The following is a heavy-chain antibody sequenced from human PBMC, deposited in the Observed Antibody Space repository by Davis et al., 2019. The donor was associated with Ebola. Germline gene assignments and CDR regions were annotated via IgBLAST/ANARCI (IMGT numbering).Heavy chain of an antibody. V-gene: IGHV1-18*04. CDR1: GYTFTSYG. D-gene: IGHD2-2*01. CDR2: ISAYNGNT. CDR3: ARDPGIVVVPAASYMDV. Sequence: ASVKVSCKASGYTFTSYGISWVRQAPGQGLEWMGWISAYNGNTNYAQKLQGRVTMTTDTSTSTAYMELRSLRSDDTAVYYCARDPGIVVVPAASYMDVWGKGTTVTVSS. J-gene: IGHJ6*03.